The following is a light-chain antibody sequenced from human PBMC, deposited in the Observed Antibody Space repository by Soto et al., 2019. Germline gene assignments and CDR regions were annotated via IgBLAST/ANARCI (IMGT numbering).Light chain of an antibody. V-gene: IGKV3-20*01. J-gene: IGKJ1*01. CDR2: DAS. CDR1: QSVSSSY. Sequence: EIVLTQSPGTLSLSPGERATLSCRASQSVSSSYLAWYQQKPGQAPRLLIYDASSRATGIPDRFSGSGSGTDFTLTISRLEPEDFAVYYCQQCGSSPAWTFGQGTKVEI. CDR3: QQCGSSPAWT.